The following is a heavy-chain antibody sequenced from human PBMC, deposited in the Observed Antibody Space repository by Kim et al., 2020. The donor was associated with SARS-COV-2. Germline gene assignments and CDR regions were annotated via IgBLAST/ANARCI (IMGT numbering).Heavy chain of an antibody. CDR3: ARVWGLYGDYYFDY. Sequence: GGSLRLSCAASGFTFSSYWMSWVRQAPGKGLEWVANIKQDGSEKYYVDSVKGRFTISRDNAKNSLYLQMNSLRAEDTAVYYCARVWGLYGDYYFDYWGQGTLVTVSS. D-gene: IGHD4-17*01. CDR2: IKQDGSEK. CDR1: GFTFSSYW. J-gene: IGHJ4*02. V-gene: IGHV3-7*03.